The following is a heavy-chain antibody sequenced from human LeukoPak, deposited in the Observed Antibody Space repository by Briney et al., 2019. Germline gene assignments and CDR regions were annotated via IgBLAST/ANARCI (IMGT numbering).Heavy chain of an antibody. CDR1: GFSLSTPEMC. D-gene: IGHD2-15*01. Sequence: RKSGPALVKPTQTLTLTCTFSGFSLSTPEMCVTWIRQPPGKALEWLARIDWDDDKFYSPPLRTRLTISKDTPKNQVVLRMTNMDPVDTGTYYCARMTPDSPSFDYWGQGALITVSS. CDR2: IDWDDDK. J-gene: IGHJ4*02. V-gene: IGHV2-70*17. CDR3: ARMTPDSPSFDY.